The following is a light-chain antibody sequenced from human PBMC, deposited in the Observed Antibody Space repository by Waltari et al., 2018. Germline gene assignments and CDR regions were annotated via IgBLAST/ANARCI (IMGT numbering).Light chain of an antibody. CDR1: SSDIGGYNY. CDR2: EVT. J-gene: IGLJ3*02. CDR3: SSVAGSTNWV. Sequence: QSALTQPPSASGSPGQSVTISCTGTSSDIGGYNYVSWYQQHPGKAPKLMIYEVTKRTSGIPARFSASKAGKTASLTDDGVQAEDEADYDCSSVAGSTNWVFGGGTKLTVL. V-gene: IGLV2-8*01.